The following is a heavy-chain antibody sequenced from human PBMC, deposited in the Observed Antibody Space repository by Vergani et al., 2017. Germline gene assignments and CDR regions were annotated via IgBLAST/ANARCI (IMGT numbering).Heavy chain of an antibody. Sequence: QVQLQESSPGLVKPSETLSLTCSVSGGSISTYYWSWIRQPPGKGLEWIGYIYYSGSTNYNPSLKSRVTISVDTSKNQFSLKLTSVTAADTAVYYCAGQSASYYGMDVWGQGTTVTVSS. J-gene: IGHJ6*02. CDR3: AGQSASYYGMDV. V-gene: IGHV4-59*01. CDR2: IYYSGST. CDR1: GGSISTYY.